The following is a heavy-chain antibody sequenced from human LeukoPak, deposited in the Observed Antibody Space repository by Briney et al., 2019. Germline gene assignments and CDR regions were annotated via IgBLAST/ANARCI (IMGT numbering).Heavy chain of an antibody. CDR1: GFTLSNYL. CDR2: ISSTGGTI. Sequence: GGSLRLSCVGSGFTLSNYLMNWVRQAPGKGLEWVSFISSTGGTIYYADSVKGRFTISRDNAKNSLYLQMNSLRAEDTAVYYCARSAARTVSPRPATFDYWGQGTLVTVSS. V-gene: IGHV3-48*01. D-gene: IGHD2-15*01. J-gene: IGHJ4*02. CDR3: ARSAARTVSPRPATFDY.